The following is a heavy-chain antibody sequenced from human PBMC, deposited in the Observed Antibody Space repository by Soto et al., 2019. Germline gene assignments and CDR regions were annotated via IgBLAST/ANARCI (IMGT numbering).Heavy chain of an antibody. V-gene: IGHV2-5*02. CDR3: ADISVYDPYFDY. Sequence: QITLKESGPTLVKPTETLTLTCTFSGFSLSTGTVGVGWVRQPPGKALEWLALIYRDDDKRYSPSLKSRLTITKDTSKNQVVLTMTNMDPVDTATYYCADISVYDPYFDYWGQGTLVTVSS. CDR2: IYRDDDK. CDR1: GFSLSTGTVG. J-gene: IGHJ4*02. D-gene: IGHD5-12*01.